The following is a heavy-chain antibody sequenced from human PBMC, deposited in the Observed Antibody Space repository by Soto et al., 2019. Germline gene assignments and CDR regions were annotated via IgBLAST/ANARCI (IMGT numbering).Heavy chain of an antibody. J-gene: IGHJ5*02. D-gene: IGHD6-25*01. V-gene: IGHV1-69*05. CDR1: GGTFSSYA. CDR3: ARAAINPSENWFDP. Sequence: GASVKVSCKASGGTFSSYAISWVRQAPGQGLEWMGWIIPINGTANYARKFQGRVTITRDTSASTAYMELSSLRSEDTAVYYCARAAINPSENWFDPWGQGTLVTVSS. CDR2: IIPINGTA.